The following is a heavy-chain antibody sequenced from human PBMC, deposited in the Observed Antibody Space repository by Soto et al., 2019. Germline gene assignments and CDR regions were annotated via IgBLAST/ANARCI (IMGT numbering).Heavy chain of an antibody. Sequence: SETLCLTCTVSGGTVRRGLYYWTWIRQPPGKGLEWIGYINHSGSTNSNPSLQSRVTISLDTSKNQFSLKLSSVTAAATAVYYCASPYGSGTYYNLDYWGQGTLVTVST. CDR3: ASPYGSGTYYNLDY. V-gene: IGHV4-61*01. D-gene: IGHD3-10*01. CDR1: GGTVRRGLYY. CDR2: INHSGST. J-gene: IGHJ4*01.